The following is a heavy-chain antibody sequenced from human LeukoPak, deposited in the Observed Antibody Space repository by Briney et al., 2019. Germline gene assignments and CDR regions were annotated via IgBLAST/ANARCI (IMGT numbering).Heavy chain of an antibody. CDR3: ARGGLPRENWFDP. V-gene: IGHV4-34*01. CDR1: GGSLRDYY. CDR2: ISHSGGT. Sequence: KPSETLSLTCVVYGGSLRDYYWSWFRQSPGKGLEWIGEISHSGGTNYNPSLKSRITMSVDTSKNQFSLKLSSVTAADTAVYYCARGGLPRENWFDPWGQGTLVTVSS. J-gene: IGHJ5*02.